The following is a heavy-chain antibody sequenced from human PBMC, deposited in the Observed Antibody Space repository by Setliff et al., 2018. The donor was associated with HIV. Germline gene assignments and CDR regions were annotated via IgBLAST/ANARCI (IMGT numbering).Heavy chain of an antibody. V-gene: IGHV4-61*10. J-gene: IGHJ4*02. CDR3: ARRDWLPLGGLDY. D-gene: IGHD3-10*01. CDR2: IYHSGST. CDR1: GGSIGSGYYY. Sequence: TSETLSLTRTVSGGSIGSGYYYWSWIRQPAGKGLEWIGHIYHSGSTNYNPSLKSRVTISTDRSKNQFSLKLSSVTAADTAVYYCARRDWLPLGGLDYWGKGTLITVSS.